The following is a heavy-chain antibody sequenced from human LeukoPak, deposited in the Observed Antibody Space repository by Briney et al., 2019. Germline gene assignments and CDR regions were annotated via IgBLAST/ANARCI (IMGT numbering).Heavy chain of an antibody. J-gene: IGHJ5*02. V-gene: IGHV1-2*02. D-gene: IGHD6-13*01. CDR3: AREYSSSWYNWFDP. CDR2: INPNSGGT. Sequence: ASVKVSCKASGYTFTGYYMHWVRQAPGQGLELMGWINPNSGGTNYAQKFQGRVTMTRDTFISTAYMELSRLRSDDTAVYYCAREYSSSWYNWFDPWGQGTLVTVSS. CDR1: GYTFTGYY.